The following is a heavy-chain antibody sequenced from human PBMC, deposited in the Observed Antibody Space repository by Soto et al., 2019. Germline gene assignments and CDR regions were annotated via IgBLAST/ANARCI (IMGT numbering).Heavy chain of an antibody. CDR3: AKPPYSSSWSDALPPYYYYMDV. J-gene: IGHJ6*03. Sequence: HPGGSLRLSCAASGFTFSSYAMSWVRQAPGKGLEWVSAISGSGGSTYYADSVKGRFTISRDNSKNTLYLQMNSLRAEDTAVYYCAKPPYSSSWSDALPPYYYYMDVWGKGTTVTVSS. CDR2: ISGSGGST. V-gene: IGHV3-23*01. D-gene: IGHD6-13*01. CDR1: GFTFSSYA.